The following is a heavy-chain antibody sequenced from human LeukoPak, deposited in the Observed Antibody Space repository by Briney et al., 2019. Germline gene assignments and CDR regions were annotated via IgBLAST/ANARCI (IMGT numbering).Heavy chain of an antibody. CDR3: IAHFPYFYGFDV. CDR2: IKSEGEGVTT. D-gene: IGHD3-3*02. V-gene: IGHV3-15*01. CDR1: GFTIGTAW. Sequence: PGESLRLSCVSSGFTIGTAWMSWVRQAPGKGLEWLGHIKSEGEGVTTDYAAPAKGRFAISRDDSKNMIYLQMSSLKIDDTAIYYCIAHFPYFYGFDVWGKGTTVTVSS. J-gene: IGHJ6*04.